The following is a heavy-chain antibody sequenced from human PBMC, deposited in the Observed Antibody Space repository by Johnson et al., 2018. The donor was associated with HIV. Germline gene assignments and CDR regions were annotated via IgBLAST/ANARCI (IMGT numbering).Heavy chain of an antibody. J-gene: IGHJ3*02. Sequence: QVQLVESGGGVVQPGRSLRLSCAASGFTFSSCAMHWVRQAPGKGLEWETIISYDGSNKYYADSVKGRFAISRDNSKNTLYLQMNSLRAEDTAVYHCARDRIVGADYDAFDIWGQGTMVTVSS. D-gene: IGHD1-26*01. CDR1: GFTFSSCA. V-gene: IGHV3-30*09. CDR3: ARDRIVGADYDAFDI. CDR2: ISYDGSNK.